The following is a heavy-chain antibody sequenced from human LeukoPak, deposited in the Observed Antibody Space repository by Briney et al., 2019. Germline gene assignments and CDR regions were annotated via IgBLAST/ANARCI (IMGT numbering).Heavy chain of an antibody. CDR2: IYYSGST. V-gene: IGHV4-59*01. CDR1: GGSISSYY. CDR3: ARDDVPNGMDV. J-gene: IGHJ6*02. Sequence: PSETLSLTCTVSGGSISSYYWTWIRQPPGKGLEWIGYIYYSGSTNYNPFLKSRVTISVDTSKNQFSLKMTSVTAADTAVYYCARDDVPNGMDVWGQGTTVTVSS. D-gene: IGHD3-10*02.